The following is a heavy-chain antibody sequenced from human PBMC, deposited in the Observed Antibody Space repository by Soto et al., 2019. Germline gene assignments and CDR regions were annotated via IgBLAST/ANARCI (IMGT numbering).Heavy chain of an antibody. D-gene: IGHD1-26*01. CDR1: GYTFTTYG. J-gene: IGHJ4*02. CDR3: ARTRYTNSLKYYFDY. CDR2: VDPTNGNA. V-gene: IGHV1-18*04. Sequence: GASVKVSCKAAGYTFTTYGISWVRQAPGQGLERMGWVDPTNGNAHYGQNLQGTVTMTTDTSPSTVNLELRSLRSDDTAVYYCARTRYTNSLKYYFDYWGQGTLVTVSS.